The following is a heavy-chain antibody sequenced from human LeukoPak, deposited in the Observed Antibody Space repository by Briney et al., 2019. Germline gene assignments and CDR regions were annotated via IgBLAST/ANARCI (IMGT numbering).Heavy chain of an antibody. CDR3: ARVTIFGVVDAFDI. CDR2: IYTSGST. D-gene: IGHD3-3*01. CDR1: GGSISSYY. V-gene: IGHV4-4*07. Sequence: SETLSLTCTVSGGSISSYYWSWIRQPAGKGLEWIGLIYTSGSTNYNPSLKSRVTMSVDTSKNQFSLKLSSVTAADTAVYYCARVTIFGVVDAFDIWGQGTMVTVSS. J-gene: IGHJ3*02.